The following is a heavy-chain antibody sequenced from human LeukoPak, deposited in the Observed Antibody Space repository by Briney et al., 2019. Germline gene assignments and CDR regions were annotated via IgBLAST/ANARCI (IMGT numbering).Heavy chain of an antibody. CDR1: GFTFSSYS. Sequence: GGSLRVSCAASGFTFSSYSMNWVRQAPGKGLEWVSSISSSSSYIYYADSVKGRFTISRDNAKNSLYLQMNSLRAEDTAVYYCARASITIFGVVVQRSHWYFDLWGRGTLVTVSS. D-gene: IGHD3-3*01. CDR2: ISSSSSYI. CDR3: ARASITIFGVVVQRSHWYFDL. J-gene: IGHJ2*01. V-gene: IGHV3-21*01.